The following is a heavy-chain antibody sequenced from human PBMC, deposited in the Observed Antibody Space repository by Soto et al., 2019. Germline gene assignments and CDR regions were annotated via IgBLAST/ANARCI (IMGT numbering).Heavy chain of an antibody. J-gene: IGHJ4*02. CDR2: ISAYNGNT. D-gene: IGHD5-12*01. Sequence: ASVKVSCKASGYTFTSYCISWVRQAPGQGLEWMGWISAYNGNTNYAQKLQGRVTMTTDTSTSTAYMELRSLRSDDTAVYYCARELVYSGYDFERYYWGQGTLVTVSS. CDR3: ARELVYSGYDFERYY. CDR1: GYTFTSYC. V-gene: IGHV1-18*01.